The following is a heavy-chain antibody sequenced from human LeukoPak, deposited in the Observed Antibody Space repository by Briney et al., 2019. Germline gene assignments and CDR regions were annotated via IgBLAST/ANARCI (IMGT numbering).Heavy chain of an antibody. J-gene: IGHJ4*02. CDR2: INHSGST. V-gene: IGHV4-34*01. CDR3: ARGYYYDSSGSDY. CDR1: GGSFSGYY. D-gene: IGHD3-22*01. Sequence: PSETLSLTRAVYGGSFSGYYWSWIRQPPGKGLEWIGEINHSGSTNYNPSLKSRVTISVHTSKNQFSLKLSSVTAADTAVYYCARGYYYDSSGSDYWGQGTLVTVSS.